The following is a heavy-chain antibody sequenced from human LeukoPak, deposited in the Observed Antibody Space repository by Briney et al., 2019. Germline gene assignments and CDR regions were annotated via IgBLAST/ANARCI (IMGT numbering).Heavy chain of an antibody. CDR2: IIPIFGIA. CDR3: ARDSGSYANWFDP. CDR1: GGTFSSYA. J-gene: IGHJ5*02. V-gene: IGHV1-69*04. Sequence: SVKLSCKASGGTFSSYAISWVRQAPGQGLELMGRIIPIFGIANYAQKFQGRVTITADKSTSTAYMELSSLRSEDTAVYYCARDSGSYANWFDPWGQGTLVTVSS. D-gene: IGHD1-26*01.